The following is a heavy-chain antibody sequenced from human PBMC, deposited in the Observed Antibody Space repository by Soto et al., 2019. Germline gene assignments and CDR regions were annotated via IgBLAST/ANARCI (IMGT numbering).Heavy chain of an antibody. CDR2: IYTSGST. J-gene: IGHJ6*02. D-gene: IGHD3-3*01. CDR1: GGSISSYY. Sequence: QVQLQESGPGLVKPSETLSLTCTVSGGSISSYYWSWIRQPAGKGLEWIGRIYTSGSTNYNPSLKSRVTMSVDTSKNHFSLKLSSVTAADTAVYYCARDNTAGSYDFWSGYYNTDGIDVWGQGTTVTVSS. CDR3: ARDNTAGSYDFWSGYYNTDGIDV. V-gene: IGHV4-4*07.